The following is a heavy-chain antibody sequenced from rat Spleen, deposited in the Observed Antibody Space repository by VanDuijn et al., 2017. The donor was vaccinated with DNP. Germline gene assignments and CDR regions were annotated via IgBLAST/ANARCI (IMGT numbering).Heavy chain of an antibody. D-gene: IGHD1-4*01. CDR3: ARSTDCGCNWDY. J-gene: IGHJ2*01. V-gene: IGHV3-3*01. CDR2: INSAGTT. CDR1: GYSITSNHK. Sequence: EVQLQESGPGLVKPSQSLSLTCSVTGYSITSNHKWSWIRKFPGNKLEWMGYINSAGTTNHNPSLKSRISITRDTSKNQFFLQVNSVTTEDTATYYCARSTDCGCNWDYWGQGVMVPVSS.